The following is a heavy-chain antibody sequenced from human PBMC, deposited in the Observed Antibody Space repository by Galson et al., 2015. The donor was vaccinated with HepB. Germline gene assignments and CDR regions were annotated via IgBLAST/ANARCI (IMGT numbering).Heavy chain of an antibody. CDR3: ARDSLDSSSWYGNWFDS. CDR2: TYYRSKWYN. Sequence: CAISGDSVSSNSAAWNWIRQSPSRGLEWLGRTYYRSKWYNDYAVSMKSRITINPDTSKNQFSLQLNSVTPEDTAVYYCARDSLDSSSWYGNWFDSWGQGTLVTVSS. V-gene: IGHV6-1*01. J-gene: IGHJ5*01. CDR1: GDSVSSNSAA. D-gene: IGHD6-13*01.